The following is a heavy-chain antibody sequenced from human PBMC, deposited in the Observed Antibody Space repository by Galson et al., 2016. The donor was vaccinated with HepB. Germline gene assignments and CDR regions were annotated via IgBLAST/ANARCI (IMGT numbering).Heavy chain of an antibody. Sequence: PALVKPTQTLTLTCTFSGFSLNSYSVGVGWMRQPPGKAPEWLALIYWDDDKGYSPSLESRLSISKDTSKNQVVLKMTNIDPVDTGTYYCAHSLSTVGGFDPWGQGTLVTVSS. V-gene: IGHV2-5*02. D-gene: IGHD1-26*01. CDR3: AHSLSTVGGFDP. CDR2: IYWDDDK. J-gene: IGHJ5*02. CDR1: GFSLNSYSVG.